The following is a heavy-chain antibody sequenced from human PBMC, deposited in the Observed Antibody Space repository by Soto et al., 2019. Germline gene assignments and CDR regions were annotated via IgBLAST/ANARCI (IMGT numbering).Heavy chain of an antibody. D-gene: IGHD2-2*01. CDR1: GYSFTSYC. V-gene: IGHV5-51*01. CDR3: ARVWGVPDAMVWFDT. CDR2: IYPGDSDT. Sequence: XAYLKISGKGSGYSFTSYCIGWVRQLPGKGLEWMGIIYPGDSDTRYSPSFKGQVTISADKSISTAYLQWSSLKASDTAMYYCARVWGVPDAMVWFDTWGQGTLVTVSS. J-gene: IGHJ5*02.